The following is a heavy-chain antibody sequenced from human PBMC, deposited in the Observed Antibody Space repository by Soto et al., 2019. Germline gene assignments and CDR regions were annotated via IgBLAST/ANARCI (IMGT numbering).Heavy chain of an antibody. CDR3: ARESSSGTFDN. CDR2: ISTENGNT. J-gene: IGHJ4*02. CDR1: GYTFINNA. Sequence: ASVTVSCKASGYTFINNAITWVRQAPGQGLEWMGWISTENGNTNYAQNLQGRVILTRDRSTNTAYMELRSLRPEDTATYYCARESSSGTFDNWGQGALVTVSS. D-gene: IGHD3-22*01. V-gene: IGHV1-18*04.